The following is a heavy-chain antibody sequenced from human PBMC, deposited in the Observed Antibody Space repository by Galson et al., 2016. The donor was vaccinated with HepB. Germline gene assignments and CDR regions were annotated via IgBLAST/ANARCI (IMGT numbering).Heavy chain of an antibody. CDR3: ATRTSVTHPAEYFQH. CDR1: GFAFSRYW. CDR2: INSDESSI. D-gene: IGHD4-17*01. V-gene: IGHV3-74*01. Sequence: SLRLSCAASGFAFSRYWMHWVRQAPGKGLVWVSRINSDESSITYADSVKGGLTISRDNSKNTLYLQMNSRRAEAPALYYWATRTSVTHPAEYFQHWGQGTLVTVSS. J-gene: IGHJ1*01.